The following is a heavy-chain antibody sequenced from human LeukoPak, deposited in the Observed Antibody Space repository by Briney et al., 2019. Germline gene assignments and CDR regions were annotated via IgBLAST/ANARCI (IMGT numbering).Heavy chain of an antibody. Sequence: PGGSLRLSCAASGFTFSSYSMTWVRQAPGKGLEWVSYISSSSSTIYYADSVKGRFTISRDNAKNSLYLQMNSLRAEDTAVYYCARVGIERLGELSLSTHFDYWGQGTLVTVSS. D-gene: IGHD3-16*02. CDR2: ISSSSSTI. J-gene: IGHJ4*02. V-gene: IGHV3-48*01. CDR1: GFTFSSYS. CDR3: ARVGIERLGELSLSTHFDY.